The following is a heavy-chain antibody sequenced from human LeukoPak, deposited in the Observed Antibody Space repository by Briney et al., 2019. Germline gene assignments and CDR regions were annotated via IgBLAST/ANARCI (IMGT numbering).Heavy chain of an antibody. CDR2: ISGSGGST. CDR3: AKEAWIQLRPPIGENNFDY. V-gene: IGHV3-23*01. CDR1: GFTFSSYA. D-gene: IGHD5-18*01. Sequence: GGSLRLSCAASGFTFSSYAMSWVRQAPGKGLEWVSAISGSGGSTYYADSVKGRFTISRDNSKNTLYLQMNSLRAEDTAVYYCAKEAWIQLRPPIGENNFDYWGQGTLVTVSS. J-gene: IGHJ4*02.